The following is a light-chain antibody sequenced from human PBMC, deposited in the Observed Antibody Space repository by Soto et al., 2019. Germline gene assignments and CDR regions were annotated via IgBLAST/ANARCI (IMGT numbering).Light chain of an antibody. V-gene: IGLV2-8*01. Sequence: QSALTQPPSASGSPGQSVTISCTGTSSDVGGFDYVSWYQQYPVKAPKLVIFEVTERPSGVPDRFSGSKSGNTASLTVSGLQAEDEAHYYCCSYVGASIYVFGTGTKVTVL. CDR3: CSYVGASIYV. CDR2: EVT. J-gene: IGLJ1*01. CDR1: SSDVGGFDY.